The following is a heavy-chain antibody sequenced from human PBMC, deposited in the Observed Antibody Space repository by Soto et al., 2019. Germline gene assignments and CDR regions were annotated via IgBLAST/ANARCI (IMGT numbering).Heavy chain of an antibody. CDR3: ARAPVDRGSYYGNWFDP. Sequence: SETLSLTCAVYGGSFSGYYWSWIRQPPGKGLEWIGEINHSGSTNYNPSLKSRVTISVDTSKNQFSLKLSSVTAADTAVYYCARAPVDRGSYYGNWFDPWGQGTLVTVSS. CDR1: GGSFSGYY. D-gene: IGHD1-26*01. CDR2: INHSGST. J-gene: IGHJ5*02. V-gene: IGHV4-34*01.